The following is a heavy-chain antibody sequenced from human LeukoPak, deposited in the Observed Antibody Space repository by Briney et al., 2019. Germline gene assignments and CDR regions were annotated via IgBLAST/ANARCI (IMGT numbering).Heavy chain of an antibody. V-gene: IGHV5-51*01. D-gene: IGHD6-13*01. CDR3: ARPRQQHNDAFDM. Sequence: GESLKISCKGSGYSFTSYWIGWVRQMPGKGLEWMGIIYPGYSDTRYSPSLEGQVTISADKSISPAYLQWSSLRASDTAMYYCARPRQQHNDAFDMWGHGTMVTVSS. J-gene: IGHJ3*02. CDR2: IYPGYSDT. CDR1: GYSFTSYW.